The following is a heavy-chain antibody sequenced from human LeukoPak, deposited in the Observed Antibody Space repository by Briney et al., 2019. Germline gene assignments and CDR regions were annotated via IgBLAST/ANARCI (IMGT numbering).Heavy chain of an antibody. J-gene: IGHJ1*01. CDR2: ISGSGGST. Sequence: PGGSLRLSCAASGFAFRSYAMSWVRQAPGKGLEWVSDISGSGGSTYYADSVKGRFIISRDNSKNTLYLEMNSLRAEDTAVYHCAKREMTVTTNFERWGQGTLVTVSS. D-gene: IGHD4-17*01. CDR3: AKREMTVTTNFER. CDR1: GFAFRSYA. V-gene: IGHV3-23*01.